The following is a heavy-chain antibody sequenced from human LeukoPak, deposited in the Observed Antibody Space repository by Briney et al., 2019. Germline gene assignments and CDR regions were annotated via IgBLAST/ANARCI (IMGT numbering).Heavy chain of an antibody. CDR2: MNPNSGNT. Sequence: ASVKVSCKASGYTFTGYYMHWVRQATGQGLEWMGWMNPNSGNTGYAQKFQGRVTMTRNTSISTAYMELSSLRSEDTAVYYCARGLSGGQYYDFWSGYSPAAPGDYWGQGTLVTVSS. CDR3: ARGLSGGQYYDFWSGYSPAAPGDY. J-gene: IGHJ4*02. CDR1: GYTFTGYY. D-gene: IGHD3-3*01. V-gene: IGHV1-8*02.